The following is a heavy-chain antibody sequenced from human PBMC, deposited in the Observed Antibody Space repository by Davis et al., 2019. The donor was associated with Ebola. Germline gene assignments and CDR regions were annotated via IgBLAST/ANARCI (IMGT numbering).Heavy chain of an antibody. D-gene: IGHD1-1*01. J-gene: IGHJ3*01. V-gene: IGHV3-21*01. CDR3: ARDRSWNGALDL. CDR1: GFTFSSYS. Sequence: GESLKISCAASGFTFSSYSMNWVRQAPGKGLEWVSSISSSSSYIYYADSVKGRFTISRDNSKNTLYLQMNSLTTDDTAVYYCARDRSWNGALDLWGQGTMVTVSS. CDR2: ISSSSSYI.